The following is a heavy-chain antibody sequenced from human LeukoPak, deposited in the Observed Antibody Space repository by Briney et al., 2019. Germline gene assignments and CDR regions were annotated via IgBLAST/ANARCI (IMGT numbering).Heavy chain of an antibody. D-gene: IGHD1-26*01. V-gene: IGHV3-30-3*01. CDR2: ISYNGSNK. CDR3: ANVWSGSQELDY. J-gene: IGHJ4*02. CDR1: GFTFSSYA. Sequence: GGSLRLSCAASGFTFSSYAMHWVRQAPGKGLEWVAVISYNGSNKYYADSVKGRFTISRDNSKNTLYLQMNSLRAEDTAVYYCANVWSGSQELDYWGQGTLVTVSS.